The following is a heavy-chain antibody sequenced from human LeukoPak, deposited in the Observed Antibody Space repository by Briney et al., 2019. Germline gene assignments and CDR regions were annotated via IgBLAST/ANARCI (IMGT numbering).Heavy chain of an antibody. CDR3: AREIKIQGFRAFDF. J-gene: IGHJ4*02. V-gene: IGHV3-74*01. D-gene: IGHD3-10*01. Sequence: GGSLGLSCAASGFAFREYWMHWVRQTPGTGLMWVARINDGGTYTAYADSVKGRFTVSRDNAENTLYLQMNTLRVEDTAIYYCAREIKIQGFRAFDFWGQGTPVTVSS. CDR1: GFAFREYW. CDR2: INDGGTYT.